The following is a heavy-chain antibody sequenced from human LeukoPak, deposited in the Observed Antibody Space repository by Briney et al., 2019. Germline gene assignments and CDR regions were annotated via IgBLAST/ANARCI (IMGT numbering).Heavy chain of an antibody. CDR1: GYNFTNYW. Sequence: GESLKISCKGSGYNFTNYWIGWVRQMPGKGLEWMGIMYPGDSDIRYSPSFQGQVTISTDKSMSTAYLQWSSLKASDTAMYYCARHADSQRWLTFDYWGQGTLVTVSS. CDR3: ARHADSQRWLTFDY. J-gene: IGHJ4*02. V-gene: IGHV5-51*01. D-gene: IGHD5-24*01. CDR2: MYPGDSDI.